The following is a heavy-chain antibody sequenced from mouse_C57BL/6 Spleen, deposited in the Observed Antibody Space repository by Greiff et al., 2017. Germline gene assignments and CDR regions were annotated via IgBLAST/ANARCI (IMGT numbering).Heavy chain of an antibody. D-gene: IGHD2-3*01. CDR1: GYKFTGYN. J-gene: IGHJ4*01. CDR3: ARSCGWSYSMDY. CDR2: IYPGHGDT. V-gene: IGHV1-12*01. Sequence: QVQLQQSGAELVRPGASVKMSCKASGYKFTGYNMPWVKQTPKQGLEWIGAIYPGHGDTSYTQKFKGQATLTVDKSSSTAYMQLSSLTSEDSAGYVCARSCGWSYSMDYWGQGTTVTVSS.